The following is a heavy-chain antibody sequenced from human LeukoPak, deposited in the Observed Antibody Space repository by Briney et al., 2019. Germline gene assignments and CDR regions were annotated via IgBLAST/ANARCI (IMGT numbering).Heavy chain of an antibody. CDR3: ARVSTMVRGALDAFDI. Sequence: ASVKVSCKASGYTFTSYYMHWVRQAPGEGLEWMGIINPSGGSTSYAQKFQGRVTMTRNTSISTAYMELSSLRSEDTAVYYCARVSTMVRGALDAFDIWGQGTMVTVSS. CDR2: INPSGGST. D-gene: IGHD3-10*01. J-gene: IGHJ3*02. CDR1: GYTFTSYY. V-gene: IGHV1-46*01.